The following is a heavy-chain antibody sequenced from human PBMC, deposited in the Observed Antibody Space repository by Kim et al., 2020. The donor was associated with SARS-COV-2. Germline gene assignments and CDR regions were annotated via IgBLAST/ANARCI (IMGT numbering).Heavy chain of an antibody. CDR3: ARTHCCDSGSYRWFNP. CDR2: VFHSGAT. D-gene: IGHD3-10*01. V-gene: IGHV4-39*07. Sequence: SETLSLTCSVSGASISNANYYWAWIRQPPGKGLEWIVSVFHSGATYYNPSLKSRVTISADTSKNEVSLNLSSVTAADTAVYYCARTHCCDSGSYRWFNPWGRGTLVTVSS. CDR1: GASISNANYY. J-gene: IGHJ5*02.